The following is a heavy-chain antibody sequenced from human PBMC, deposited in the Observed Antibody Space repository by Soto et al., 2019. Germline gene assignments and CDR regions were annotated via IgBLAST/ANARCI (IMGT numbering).Heavy chain of an antibody. CDR2: INAGNGNT. CDR1: GYTFTSYA. J-gene: IGHJ4*02. Sequence: QVQLVQSGAEVKKPGASVKVSCKASGYTFTSYAMHWVRQAPGQRLEWMGWINAGNGNTKYSQKFQGRVTITRDTSASTAYMELSSLSSEDTAVYYCARGITIFGVVRTYYFDYWGQGTLVTVSS. D-gene: IGHD3-3*01. V-gene: IGHV1-3*01. CDR3: ARGITIFGVVRTYYFDY.